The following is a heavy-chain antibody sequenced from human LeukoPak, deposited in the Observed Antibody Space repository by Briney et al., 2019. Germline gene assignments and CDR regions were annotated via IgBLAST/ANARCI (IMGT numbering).Heavy chain of an antibody. Sequence: GGSLRLSRAASGFTFSSCAMSWVRQAPGKGLEWASAISGSGGTTYYADSVKGRFTISRDYSKNTLYLQMKSLRAEDTAVYYCAKDKLGDYYDSSGYYYPYFDYWGQGTLVTVSS. CDR2: ISGSGGTT. D-gene: IGHD3-22*01. CDR1: GFTFSSCA. J-gene: IGHJ4*02. CDR3: AKDKLGDYYDSSGYYYPYFDY. V-gene: IGHV3-23*01.